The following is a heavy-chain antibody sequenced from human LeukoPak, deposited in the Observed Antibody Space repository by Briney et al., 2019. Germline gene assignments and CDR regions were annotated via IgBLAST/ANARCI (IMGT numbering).Heavy chain of an antibody. CDR3: ARGLQPHYSFDY. CDR1: GGSISSGGYS. V-gene: IGHV4-30-2*01. D-gene: IGHD5-24*01. J-gene: IGHJ4*02. Sequence: QASQTLSLTCAVSGGSISSGGYSWSWIRQPPGKGLEWIGYIYHSGSTYYNPSLKSRVTISVDRSKNQFSLKLNSVTAADTAVYYCARGLQPHYSFDYWGQGTLVTVSS. CDR2: IYHSGST.